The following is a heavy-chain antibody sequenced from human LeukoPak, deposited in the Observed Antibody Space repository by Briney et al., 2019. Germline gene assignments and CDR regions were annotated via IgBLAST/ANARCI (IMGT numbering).Heavy chain of an antibody. CDR2: IYYSGST. J-gene: IGHJ4*02. CDR1: GGSITSYY. D-gene: IGHD3-10*01. V-gene: IGHV4-59*07. CDR3: ARALGPYGSGSSYYFDY. Sequence: WDTLSLTCTVSGGSITSYYWSWIRQPPGKGLEWIAYIYYSGSTKYNPSLKGRVTMSVDPSKKQFSLKVHSATAADTAVYYCARALGPYGSGSSYYFDYWGQGTLLTVSS.